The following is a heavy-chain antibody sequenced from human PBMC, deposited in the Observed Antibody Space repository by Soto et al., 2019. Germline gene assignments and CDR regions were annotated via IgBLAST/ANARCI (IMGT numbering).Heavy chain of an antibody. V-gene: IGHV4-59*01. CDR3: ARYKSNYYYGMDV. Sequence: PSETLSLTCTDSGGSISSYYWSWIRQPPGKGLEWIEYIYYSGITNYNPSLKSRVTISVDTSKNQFSLKLSSVTAADTAVYYCARYKSNYYYGMDVWGQGTTVTVSS. CDR1: GGSISSYY. J-gene: IGHJ6*02. D-gene: IGHD1-20*01. CDR2: IYYSGIT.